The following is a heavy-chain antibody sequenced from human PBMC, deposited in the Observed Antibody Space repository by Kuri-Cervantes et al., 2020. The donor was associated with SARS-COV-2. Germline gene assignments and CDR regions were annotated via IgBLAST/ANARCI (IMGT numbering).Heavy chain of an antibody. J-gene: IGHJ3*01. D-gene: IGHD6-19*01. V-gene: IGHV3-15*01. CDR1: GFIFSNAW. CDR2: IKSRADGGTR. Sequence: GESLKISCAASGFIFSNAWMSWVRQAPGKELEWIGRIKSRADGGTRDYVAPVKGRFTLSRDDSTNTLYLQMNSLKTEDTAVYYCTTGSVRGQWLEPRRHDGFDLWGQGTMVTVSS. CDR3: TTGSVRGQWLEPRRHDGFDL.